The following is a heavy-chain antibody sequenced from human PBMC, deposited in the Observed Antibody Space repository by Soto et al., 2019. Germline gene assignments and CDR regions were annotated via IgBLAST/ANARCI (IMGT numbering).Heavy chain of an antibody. V-gene: IGHV1-69*01. J-gene: IGHJ6*02. CDR3: ARDCSGGSCSTYYYYYYGMDV. Sequence: QVQLVQSGAEVKKPGPSVKVSCKASGGTFSSYAISWVRQAPGQGLEWMGGIIPIFGTANYAQKFQGRVTITADESTSTAYMELSSLRSEDTAVYYCARDCSGGSCSTYYYYYYGMDVWGQGTTVTVSS. D-gene: IGHD2-15*01. CDR2: IIPIFGTA. CDR1: GGTFSSYA.